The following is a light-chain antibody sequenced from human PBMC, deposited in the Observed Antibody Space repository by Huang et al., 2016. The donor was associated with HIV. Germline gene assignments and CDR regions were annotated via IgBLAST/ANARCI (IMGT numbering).Light chain of an antibody. CDR2: WAS. Sequence: DIVMTQSPDSLAVSLGERATINCKSSQSVLYSSNNKNYLDWYQQKPGQPPKLLIYWASPRQSGVPDRFSGSGSGKDFALTISSLQAEDVALYYCQQYYSTPYTFGQGTKLEIK. CDR1: QSVLYSSNNKNY. V-gene: IGKV4-1*01. J-gene: IGKJ2*01. CDR3: QQYYSTPYT.